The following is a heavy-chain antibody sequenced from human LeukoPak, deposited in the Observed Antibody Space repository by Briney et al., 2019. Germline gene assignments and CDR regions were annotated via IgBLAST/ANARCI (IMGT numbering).Heavy chain of an antibody. J-gene: IGHJ4*01. Sequence: SETLSLTCTVSGASINNNFWTWIRQPPGKGLEWIGYIYSSGSANYNPSLKSRVIISGDTSKNQISLNLTCVTAADTAVYFCARHRDYYDTWGHGTLVTVSS. CDR1: GASINNNF. CDR3: ARHRDYYDT. CDR2: IYSSGSA. D-gene: IGHD3-22*01. V-gene: IGHV4-59*08.